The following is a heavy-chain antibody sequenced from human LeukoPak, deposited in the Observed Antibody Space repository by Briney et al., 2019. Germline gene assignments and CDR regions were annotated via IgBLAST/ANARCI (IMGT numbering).Heavy chain of an antibody. D-gene: IGHD3-3*01. J-gene: IGHJ5*02. V-gene: IGHV3-30*02. Sequence: GGSLRLSCAASGFTFSSYGMHWVRQAPGKGLEWVAFIRYDGSDKYYADSVRGRFTISRDNSENTLHLQMNSLRADDTAVYYCARVEESASFDPWGQGTLVTVSS. CDR3: ARVEESASFDP. CDR2: IRYDGSDK. CDR1: GFTFSSYG.